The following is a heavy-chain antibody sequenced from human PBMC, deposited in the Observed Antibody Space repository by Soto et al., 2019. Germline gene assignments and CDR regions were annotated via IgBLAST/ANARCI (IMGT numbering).Heavy chain of an antibody. V-gene: IGHV3-30-3*01. Sequence: QVQLVESGGGVVQPGRSLRLSCAASGFTFSSYAMHWVRQAPGKGLEWVAVISYDGSNKYYADSVKGRFTISRDNSKNTLYLQMNSLRAEDTAVYYCASEGDYFGYWGQGTLVTVSS. CDR1: GFTFSSYA. CDR3: ASEGDYFGY. CDR2: ISYDGSNK. D-gene: IGHD3-16*01. J-gene: IGHJ4*02.